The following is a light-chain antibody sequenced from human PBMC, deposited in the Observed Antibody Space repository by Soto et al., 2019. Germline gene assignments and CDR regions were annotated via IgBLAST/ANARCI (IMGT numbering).Light chain of an antibody. CDR3: QQYGRSPWT. J-gene: IGKJ1*01. CDR1: QSVSSSN. Sequence: EIVLTQSPGTLSLSPGERATLSCRASQSVSSSNLAWYQQKPGQAPRLLIYGASTRATGIPDRFSGSGSGTDFTLTIGRLEPEDFAVYHCQQYGRSPWTFGQGTKVEIK. V-gene: IGKV3-20*01. CDR2: GAS.